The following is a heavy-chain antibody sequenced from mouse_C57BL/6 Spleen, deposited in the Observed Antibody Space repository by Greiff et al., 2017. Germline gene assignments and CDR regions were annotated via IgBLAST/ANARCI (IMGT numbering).Heavy chain of an antibody. Sequence: VQLQQPGAELVKPGASVKMSCKASGYTFTSYWITWVKQRPGQGLEWIGDIYPGSGSTNYNEKFKSKATLTVDTSSSTAYMQLSSLTSEDSAVYYCARSGYYSNYGFAYWGQGTLVTVSA. CDR1: GYTFTSYW. J-gene: IGHJ3*01. V-gene: IGHV1-55*01. D-gene: IGHD2-5*01. CDR2: IYPGSGST. CDR3: ARSGYYSNYGFAY.